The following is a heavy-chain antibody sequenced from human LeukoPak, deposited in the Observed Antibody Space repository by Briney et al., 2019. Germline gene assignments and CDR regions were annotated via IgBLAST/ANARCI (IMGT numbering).Heavy chain of an antibody. V-gene: IGHV3-23*01. J-gene: IGHJ3*02. Sequence: GGSLRLSCAASKFAFSSYAVSWVRQAPGKGLEWVSAISGGGGNTYYADSVKGRFTISRDNSKNTLYLQMNSLRAGDTAAYYCGKNRYSGSLSPFDIWGQGTMVTVSS. CDR3: GKNRYSGSLSPFDI. CDR1: KFAFSSYA. D-gene: IGHD1-26*01. CDR2: ISGGGGNT.